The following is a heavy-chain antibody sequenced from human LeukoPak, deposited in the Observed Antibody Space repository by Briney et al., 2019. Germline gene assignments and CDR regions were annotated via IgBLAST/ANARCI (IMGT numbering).Heavy chain of an antibody. Sequence: GGSLRLSCAAYGFTLSSYDMHWVRQATGKGLEWVSAIGSAGGTYYPGSVKGRFTISRENAKNSLYLQMDSLRAGDTAVYYCARGWERGFDYWGQGTLVTVSS. V-gene: IGHV3-13*01. CDR1: GFTLSSYD. CDR2: IGSAGGT. J-gene: IGHJ4*02. D-gene: IGHD1-26*01. CDR3: ARGWERGFDY.